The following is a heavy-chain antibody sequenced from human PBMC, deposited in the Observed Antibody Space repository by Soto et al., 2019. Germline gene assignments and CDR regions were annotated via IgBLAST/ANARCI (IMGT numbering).Heavy chain of an antibody. CDR3: ARWGIAAGDY. Sequence: QVQLVESGGGVVQPGRSLRLSCAASGFTLSSYGIHWVRQAPGKGLEWVAVIWYDGSNKYYADSVKGRFTISRDNSKNTLYLQMNSLRAEDTAVYYCARWGIAAGDYWGQGTLVTVSS. CDR2: IWYDGSNK. CDR1: GFTLSSYG. V-gene: IGHV3-33*01. D-gene: IGHD6-13*01. J-gene: IGHJ4*02.